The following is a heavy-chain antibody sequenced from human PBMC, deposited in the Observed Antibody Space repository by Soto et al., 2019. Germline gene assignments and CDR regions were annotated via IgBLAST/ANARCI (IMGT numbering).Heavy chain of an antibody. V-gene: IGHV2-5*02. D-gene: IGHD5-18*01. Sequence: QITLKESGPTLVKPTQTLTLTCTFSGFSLSTSGVGVGWIRQPPGKALEWLALIYWDDDKRYSPSLKSRLTITKDTSKNQVVLTMTNMDPVDTATYYCAHPDPYRRYSYGYFDYWGQGTLVTVSS. CDR2: IYWDDDK. CDR3: AHPDPYRRYSYGYFDY. CDR1: GFSLSTSGVG. J-gene: IGHJ4*02.